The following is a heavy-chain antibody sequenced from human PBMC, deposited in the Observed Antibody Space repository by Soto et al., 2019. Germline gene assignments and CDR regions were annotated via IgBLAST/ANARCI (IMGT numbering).Heavy chain of an antibody. D-gene: IGHD3-10*01. CDR2: TIASGSAT. V-gene: IGHV3-23*01. CDR1: GFTFSSYA. Sequence: ESGGGLIQPGGSLRLSCAASGFTFSSYAMSWVRQAPGKGLEWVSGTIASGSATYYADSVKGRFTMSRDNSKNTLYLQMNSLRVEDTAIYYCAKESPMVRGLIMVDYWGRGTLVTVSS. CDR3: AKESPMVRGLIMVDY. J-gene: IGHJ4*02.